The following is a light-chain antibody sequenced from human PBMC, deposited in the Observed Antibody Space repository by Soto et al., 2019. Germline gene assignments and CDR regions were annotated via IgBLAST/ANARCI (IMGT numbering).Light chain of an antibody. CDR1: QSISSK. CDR3: QQYDNWPRT. V-gene: IGKV3-15*01. J-gene: IGKJ1*01. CDR2: GAS. Sequence: EIVITESSATLSVSPVERATLSCMASQSISSKLAWYQQKPGQAPRLLIFGASSRATGIPARFSGSGSGTEFTLTINSLQSEDFAVYYCQQYDNWPRTFGQGTKVDIK.